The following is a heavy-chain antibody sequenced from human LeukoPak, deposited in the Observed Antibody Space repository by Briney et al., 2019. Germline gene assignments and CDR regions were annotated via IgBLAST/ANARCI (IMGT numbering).Heavy chain of an antibody. CDR1: GYSISALAN. J-gene: IGHJ4*02. CDR2: IYYGGST. V-gene: IGHV4-38-2*02. Sequence: SETLSLTCTVSGYSISALANWGWIRQSPGKGLEWIGSIYYGGSTYYNPSLKSRVTISLDTSKNQFSLNLTSVTAADTAVYYCAREKALIDHYDFSGYDWEYWGPGSLVIVSS. D-gene: IGHD3-22*01. CDR3: AREKALIDHYDFSGYDWEY.